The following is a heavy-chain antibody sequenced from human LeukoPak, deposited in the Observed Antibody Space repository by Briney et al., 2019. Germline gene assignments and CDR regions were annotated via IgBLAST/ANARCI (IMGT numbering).Heavy chain of an antibody. V-gene: IGHV1-46*01. D-gene: IGHD2-8*01. Sequence: ASVKVSCKASGYTFTSYYMHWVRQAPGQGLEWMGIINPSGGSTSYAQKFQGRVTMTRDMSTSTVYMELSSLRSEDTAVYYCARDASNCTPGNCWFDPWGQGTLVTVSS. CDR1: GYTFTSYY. J-gene: IGHJ5*02. CDR2: INPSGGST. CDR3: ARDASNCTPGNCWFDP.